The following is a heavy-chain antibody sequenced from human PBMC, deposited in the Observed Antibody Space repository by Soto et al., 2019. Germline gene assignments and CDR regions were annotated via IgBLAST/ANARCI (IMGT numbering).Heavy chain of an antibody. CDR1: GGSISTFY. J-gene: IGHJ4*02. D-gene: IGHD3-22*01. CDR3: ARGSNSGFEGPIX. Sequence: SDTLSLTFAVSGGSISTFYWTWIRQPPGKGLEGIGYVYYGGGTRYNPSLKSRVTISADGSKTQVSLTLSSVTAADTAVYYCARGSNSGFEGPIXWGQGTLVTVSX. CDR2: VYYGGGT. V-gene: IGHV4-59*01.